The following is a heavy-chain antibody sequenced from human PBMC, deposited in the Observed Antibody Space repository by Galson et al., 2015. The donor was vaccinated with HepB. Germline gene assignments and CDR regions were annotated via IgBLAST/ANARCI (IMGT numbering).Heavy chain of an antibody. Sequence: SLRLSCAASGFTFSSYGMHWVRQAPGKGLEWVAVIWYDGSNKYYADSVKGRFTISRDNSKNTLYLQMNSLRAEDTAVYYCARDRGGAAAGLYFDYWGQGTLVTVSS. CDR2: IWYDGSNK. CDR1: GFTFSSYG. J-gene: IGHJ4*02. CDR3: ARDRGGAAAGLYFDY. V-gene: IGHV3-33*01. D-gene: IGHD6-13*01.